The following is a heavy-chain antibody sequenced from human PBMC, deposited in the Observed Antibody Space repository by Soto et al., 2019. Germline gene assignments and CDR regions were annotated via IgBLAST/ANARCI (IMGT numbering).Heavy chain of an antibody. J-gene: IGHJ6*02. Sequence: GESLKISCKGSGYSFTSYWIGWVRQMPGKGLEWMGIIYPGDSDTRYSPSFQGQVTISADKSISTAYLQWSSLKASDTAMYYCARRGRTGYYRGYYYYYGMDVWGQGTTVTVSS. D-gene: IGHD3-9*01. CDR2: IYPGDSDT. CDR1: GYSFTSYW. CDR3: ARRGRTGYYRGYYYYYGMDV. V-gene: IGHV5-51*01.